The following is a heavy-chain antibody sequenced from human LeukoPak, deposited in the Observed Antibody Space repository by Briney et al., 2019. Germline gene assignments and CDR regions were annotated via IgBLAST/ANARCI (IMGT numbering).Heavy chain of an antibody. CDR3: ARDQKRLGYCSGGSCYSWFDP. V-gene: IGHV4-39*07. CDR2: IYYSGST. J-gene: IGHJ5*02. Sequence: SETLSLTCTVSGGSISSSSYYWGWIRQPPGKGLEWIGSIYYSGSTYYNPSLKSRVTISVDTSTNQFSLMLSSVTAADTAVYYCARDQKRLGYCSGGSCYSWFDPWGQGTLVTVSS. CDR1: GGSISSSSYY. D-gene: IGHD2-15*01.